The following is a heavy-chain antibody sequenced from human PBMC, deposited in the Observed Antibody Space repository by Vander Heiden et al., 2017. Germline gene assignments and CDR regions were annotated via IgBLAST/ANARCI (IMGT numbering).Heavy chain of an antibody. CDR1: GFTFSSYS. J-gene: IGHJ4*02. D-gene: IGHD3-10*01. CDR3: ARAHIADDYGSGSSTFDY. CDR2: ISSSSSYI. V-gene: IGHV3-21*01. Sequence: EVQLVESGGGLVKPGGSLRLSCAASGFTFSSYSMNWVRQAPGKGLEWVSSISSSSSYIYYADSVKGRVTISRDNAKNSLYRQMNSLRAEETAVYYCARAHIADDYGSGSSTFDYWGQGTLVTVSS.